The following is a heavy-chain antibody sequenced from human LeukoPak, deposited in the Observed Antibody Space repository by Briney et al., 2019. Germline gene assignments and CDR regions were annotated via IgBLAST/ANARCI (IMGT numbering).Heavy chain of an antibody. V-gene: IGHV3-21*01. CDR1: GFTFSNYA. D-gene: IGHD2-2*01. CDR2: ISSSSRQI. CDR3: ARDSTNFDF. J-gene: IGHJ4*02. Sequence: GGSLRLSCAASGFTFSNYAMNWVRQAPGKGLEWVSSISSSSRQIDYADSLKGRFTISRDNAKNSLYLQMHSLRADDTAVYYCARDSTNFDFWGQGTLVTVSS.